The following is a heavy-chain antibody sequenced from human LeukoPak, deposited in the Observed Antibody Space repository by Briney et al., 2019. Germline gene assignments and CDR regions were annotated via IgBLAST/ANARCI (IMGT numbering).Heavy chain of an antibody. V-gene: IGHV4-34*01. CDR1: GGSFSGYY. J-gene: IGHJ4*02. CDR2: INHSGST. CDR3: ARHLVGATKYYFDY. Sequence: SETLSLTCAVYGGSFSGYYWSWIRQPPGKGLEWIGEINHSGSTNYNPSLKSRVTISVDTSKNQFSLKLSSVTAADTAVYYCARHLVGATKYYFDYWGQGTLVTVSS. D-gene: IGHD1-26*01.